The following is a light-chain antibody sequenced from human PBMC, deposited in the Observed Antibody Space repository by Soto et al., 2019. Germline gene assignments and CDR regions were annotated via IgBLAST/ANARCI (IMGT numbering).Light chain of an antibody. CDR1: QSISSR. CDR2: KAS. Sequence: DIQMTQSPSTLSASVGDRVTITCRASQSISSRLAWYQQKPGKAPKLLIYKASTLESGVPSRFSGSGSGTEFTLTISSLQPDDFATYSCQQYNSYSRTFGQGTKVEIK. V-gene: IGKV1-5*03. CDR3: QQYNSYSRT. J-gene: IGKJ1*01.